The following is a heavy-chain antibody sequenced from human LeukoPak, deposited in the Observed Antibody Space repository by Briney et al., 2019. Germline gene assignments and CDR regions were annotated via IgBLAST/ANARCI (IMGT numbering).Heavy chain of an antibody. CDR3: ARGSSGSLGRDY. J-gene: IGHJ4*02. D-gene: IGHD1-26*01. V-gene: IGHV1-8*01. Sequence: GASVKVSCKASGYTFTSYDINWVRQATGQGLEWMGWMNPYSGNTGYVQKFQGRVTMTRDTSISTAYMELSSLRSDDTAVYFCARGSSGSLGRDYWGQRTLVTVSS. CDR1: GYTFTSYD. CDR2: MNPYSGNT.